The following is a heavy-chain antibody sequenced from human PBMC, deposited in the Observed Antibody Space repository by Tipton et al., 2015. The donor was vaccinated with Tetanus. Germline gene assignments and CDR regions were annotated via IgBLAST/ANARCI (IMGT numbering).Heavy chain of an antibody. CDR2: ISPSGRT. CDR1: GGSLRSDDYQ. J-gene: IGHJ4*02. CDR3: ARANYDFPKKGPFDS. D-gene: IGHD3-3*01. Sequence: TLSLTCSVSGGSLRSDDYQWNWIRQPPGKGLEWLAYISPSGRTNSNYDLKSRITISQDTSKNQFSLKLTSVTAADTAVYYCARANYDFPKKGPFDSWGQGTLVIVSS. V-gene: IGHV4-61*08.